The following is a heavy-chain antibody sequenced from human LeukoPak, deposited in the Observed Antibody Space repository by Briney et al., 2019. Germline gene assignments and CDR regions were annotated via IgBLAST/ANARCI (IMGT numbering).Heavy chain of an antibody. CDR2: ISSSSSYI. D-gene: IGHD4-23*01. J-gene: IGHJ6*02. Sequence: GGSLRLSCAASGFTFSSYSMNWVRQAPGKGLEWVSSISSSSSYIYYADSVKGRFTISRDNAKNSLYLQMNSLRAEDTAVYYCARDTSDYGGNEPFYYYYGMDVWGQGTTVTVSS. CDR3: ARDTSDYGGNEPFYYYYGMDV. CDR1: GFTFSSYS. V-gene: IGHV3-21*01.